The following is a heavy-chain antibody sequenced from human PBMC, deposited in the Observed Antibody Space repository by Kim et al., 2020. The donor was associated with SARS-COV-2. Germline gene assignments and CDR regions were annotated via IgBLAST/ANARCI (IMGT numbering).Heavy chain of an antibody. CDR1: GYIFTSYL. V-gene: IGHV1-46*01. CDR3: ARELPSGTYFDY. Sequence: ASVKVSCKASGYIFTSYLIHWVRQAPGQGLEWLGIINPSGGDTSYLQKFQGRVTMTRDTSTSTVYMELSSLRSEDTAVYYCARELPSGTYFDYWGQGTLV. J-gene: IGHJ4*02. CDR2: INPSGGDT. D-gene: IGHD3-16*01.